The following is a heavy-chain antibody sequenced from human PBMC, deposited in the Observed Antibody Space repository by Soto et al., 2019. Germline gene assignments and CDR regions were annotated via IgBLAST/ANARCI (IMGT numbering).Heavy chain of an antibody. V-gene: IGHV4-59*01. CDR1: GGSISSYY. D-gene: IGHD1-26*01. Sequence: SETLSLTCTVSGGSISSYYWSWIRQPPGKGLEWIGYIYYSGSTNYNPSPKSRVTISVDTSKNRFSLKLSSVTAADTAVYYCARVMGATVFDIWGHGTMVTVPS. CDR2: IYYSGST. J-gene: IGHJ3*02. CDR3: ARVMGATVFDI.